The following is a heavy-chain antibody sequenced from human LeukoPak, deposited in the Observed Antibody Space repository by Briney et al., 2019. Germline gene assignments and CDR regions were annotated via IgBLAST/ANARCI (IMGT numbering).Heavy chain of an antibody. D-gene: IGHD6-13*01. Sequence: GGSLRLSCAASGFTFSSYAMHWVRQAPGKGLEWVAVISYDGSNKYYADSVKGRFTISRDNSKNTLYLQMNSLRAEDTAVYYCARSYISSSWTNYYYYGMDVWGQGTTVTVSS. CDR2: ISYDGSNK. V-gene: IGHV3-30-3*01. CDR3: ARSYISSSWTNYYYYGMDV. CDR1: GFTFSSYA. J-gene: IGHJ6*02.